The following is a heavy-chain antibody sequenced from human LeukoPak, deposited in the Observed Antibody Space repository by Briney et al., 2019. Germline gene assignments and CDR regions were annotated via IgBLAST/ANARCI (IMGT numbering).Heavy chain of an antibody. CDR3: ARQNHRLELPFDY. V-gene: IGHV5-51*01. D-gene: IGHD1-7*01. J-gene: IGHJ4*02. Sequence: PGESLKISCKGSGYSFTNYWIGWVRQMPGKGLDWMGIIYPGDSNTRYSPSFQGQVTISADKSISTAYLQWSSLKASDTAMYYCARQNHRLELPFDYWGQGTLVTVSS. CDR2: IYPGDSNT. CDR1: GYSFTNYW.